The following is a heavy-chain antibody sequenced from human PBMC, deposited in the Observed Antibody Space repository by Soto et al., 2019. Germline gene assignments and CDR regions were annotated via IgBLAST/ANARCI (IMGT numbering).Heavy chain of an antibody. D-gene: IGHD5-12*01. CDR1: GFTFSNYW. CDR3: ASVAI. CDR2: IKQDGTEK. V-gene: IGHV3-7*01. Sequence: EVQLVESGGGLLQPGGSLRLSCAASGFTFSNYWMSWVRQAPGKGLEWVANIKQDGTEKNYVDSVRGRFTISRDNAKNSLDLQMNSLTAEDTAVYYCASVAIWGQGTLVTVSS. J-gene: IGHJ4*02.